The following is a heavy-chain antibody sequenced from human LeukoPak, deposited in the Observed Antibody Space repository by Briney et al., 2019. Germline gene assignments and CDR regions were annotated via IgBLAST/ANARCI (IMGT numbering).Heavy chain of an antibody. J-gene: IGHJ3*02. D-gene: IGHD2-21*02. CDR2: IYYSGST. Sequence: SETLSLTCTVSGGSISSSSYYWGWIRQPPGKGLGGVGSIYYSGSTYYNPSLKSRVTISVDTSKNQFSLKLSSVTAADTAVYYCAKSGYCGGDCYYAFDIWGQGTMVTVSS. V-gene: IGHV4-39*01. CDR1: GGSISSSSYY. CDR3: AKSGYCGGDCYYAFDI.